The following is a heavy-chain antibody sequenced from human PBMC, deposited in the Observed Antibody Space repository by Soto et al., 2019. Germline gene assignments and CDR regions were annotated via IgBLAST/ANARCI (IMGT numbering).Heavy chain of an antibody. V-gene: IGHV4-31*03. CDR1: GGSISSGGTGSY. D-gene: IGHD1-1*01. Sequence: QVQLQESGPGLVKPSQTLSLTCTVSGGSISSGGTGSYWTWIHQLPGKGLEWIGYIYYTGNTYYNPSLTSRPTISIDTSENQFSLKLTSVTAADTAVYFCASGHDAYKVRYWGQGTLVTVSS. J-gene: IGHJ4*02. CDR2: IYYTGNT. CDR3: ASGHDAYKVRY.